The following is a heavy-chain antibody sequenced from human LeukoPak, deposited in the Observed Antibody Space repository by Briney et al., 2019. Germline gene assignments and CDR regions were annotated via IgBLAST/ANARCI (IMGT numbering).Heavy chain of an antibody. J-gene: IGHJ4*02. CDR1: GYSFSSYW. Sequence: GESLKTSFKGSGYSFSSYWISWVRPMPGKGLEWMGKIDPSDSYITYSPSFQGRVTISVDRSISTAYLQWSSLKASDTAMYYCARHFTRGSSSDYWGQGTLVTVSS. CDR2: IDPSDSYI. D-gene: IGHD1-26*01. V-gene: IGHV5-10-1*01. CDR3: ARHFTRGSSSDY.